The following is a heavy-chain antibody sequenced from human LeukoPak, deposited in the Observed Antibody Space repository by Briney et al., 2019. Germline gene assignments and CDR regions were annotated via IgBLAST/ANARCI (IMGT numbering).Heavy chain of an antibody. CDR3: ARGSLGYCSSTSCYGNYYFMDV. V-gene: IGHV4-59*12. CDR2: IYYSGNT. D-gene: IGHD2-2*01. J-gene: IGHJ6*03. Sequence: SETLSLTCTVSGGSLSSYYWSWIRQPPGKGLEWIGYIYYSGNTNYNPSLKSRVTISVDASKNHFSLKLSSVTAADTAVYYCARGSLGYCSSTSCYGNYYFMDVWDKGTTVTVSS. CDR1: GGSLSSYY.